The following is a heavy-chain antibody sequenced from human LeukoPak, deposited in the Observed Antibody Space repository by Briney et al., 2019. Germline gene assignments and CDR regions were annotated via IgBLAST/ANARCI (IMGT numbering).Heavy chain of an antibody. CDR1: GFTFSSYG. Sequence: GGSLRLSCAASGFTFSSYGMHWVRQAPGKGLEWVAFIRYDGSNKYYADSVKGRFTISRDNSKNTLYLQMNSLRAEDTAVCYCAKGRAAAGTVDYWGQGTLVTVSS. CDR3: AKGRAAAGTVDY. V-gene: IGHV3-30*02. CDR2: IRYDGSNK. J-gene: IGHJ4*02. D-gene: IGHD6-13*01.